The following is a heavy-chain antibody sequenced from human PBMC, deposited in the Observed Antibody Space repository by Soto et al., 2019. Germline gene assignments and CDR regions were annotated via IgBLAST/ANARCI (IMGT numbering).Heavy chain of an antibody. V-gene: IGHV1-69*13. Sequence: SVKVSCKASGGTFSSYAISWVRQAPGQGLEWMGGIIPIFGTANYAQKFQGRVTITADESTSTAYMELSSLRSEDTAVYYCARLIAEAGPDGMDVWGQGTTVTVSS. CDR1: GGTFSSYA. CDR3: ARLIAEAGPDGMDV. CDR2: IIPIFGTA. D-gene: IGHD6-13*01. J-gene: IGHJ6*02.